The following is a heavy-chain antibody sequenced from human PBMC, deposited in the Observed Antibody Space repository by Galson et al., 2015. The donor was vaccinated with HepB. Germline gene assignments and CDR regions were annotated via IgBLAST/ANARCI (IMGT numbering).Heavy chain of an antibody. J-gene: IGHJ4*02. CDR3: AREGRYCSSTSCYTASDY. D-gene: IGHD2-2*02. V-gene: IGHV1-69*13. Sequence: SVKVSCKASGGTFSSYAISWVRQAPGQGLEWMGGIIPIFGTANYAQKFQGRATITADESTSTAYMELSSLRSEDTAVYYCAREGRYCSSTSCYTASDYWGQGTLVTVSS. CDR1: GGTFSSYA. CDR2: IIPIFGTA.